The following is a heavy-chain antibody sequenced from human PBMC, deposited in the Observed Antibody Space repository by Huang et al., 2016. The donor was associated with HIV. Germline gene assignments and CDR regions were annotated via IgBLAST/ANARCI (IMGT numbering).Heavy chain of an antibody. Sequence: QVQLQQWGAGLLKPSETLSLTCAVYGGSFSGYYWSWIRQPPGKGLEWIGDINHSGSTNYNPSLKSRVTISVDTSKNQCSLKLSSVTAADTAVYYCARILMYYNSSGYGFDYWGQGTLVTVSS. CDR1: GGSFSGYY. V-gene: IGHV4-34*01. CDR2: INHSGST. D-gene: IGHD3-22*01. J-gene: IGHJ4*02. CDR3: ARILMYYNSSGYGFDY.